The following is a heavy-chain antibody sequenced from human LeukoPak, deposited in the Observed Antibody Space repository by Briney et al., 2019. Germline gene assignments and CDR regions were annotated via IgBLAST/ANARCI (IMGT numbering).Heavy chain of an antibody. CDR1: GYIFTSYW. CDR2: IYPANSDT. D-gene: IGHD2-2*01. Sequence: GESLKISCKASGYIFTSYWIGWVRQVPGKGLEWMAIIYPANSDTRYSPSFQGQVTISADKSISTAYLQWSSLKASDTAMYYCARPACSSTSCYLYFQYWGQGTLVTVSS. V-gene: IGHV5-51*01. J-gene: IGHJ1*01. CDR3: ARPACSSTSCYLYFQY.